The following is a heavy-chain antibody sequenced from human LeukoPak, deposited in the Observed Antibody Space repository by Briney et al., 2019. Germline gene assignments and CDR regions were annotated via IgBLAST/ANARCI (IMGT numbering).Heavy chain of an antibody. D-gene: IGHD2-21*01. CDR1: GYSFTSYW. Sequence: GESLKISCKGSGYSFTSYWIGWVRQMPGKGLEWMGIIYPGDSDTTYSPSFQGQVTISADKSIGTTYLQWSSLKASDTAMYYCARHGNLWSLDFWGQGTLVTVSS. J-gene: IGHJ4*02. CDR3: ARHGNLWSLDF. CDR2: IYPGDSDT. V-gene: IGHV5-51*01.